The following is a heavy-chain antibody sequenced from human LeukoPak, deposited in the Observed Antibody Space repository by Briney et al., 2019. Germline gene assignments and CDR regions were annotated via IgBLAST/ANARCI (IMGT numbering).Heavy chain of an antibody. Sequence: SETLSLTCAVYGGSFSGYYWSWIRQPPGKGLEWIGEINHSGSTNYNPSLKSRVTISVDTSKNQFSLKLSSVTAADTAVYYCARGGGPSGSPDYWGQGTLVTVSS. CDR2: INHSGST. J-gene: IGHJ4*02. CDR1: GGSFSGYY. D-gene: IGHD1-26*01. CDR3: ARGGGPSGSPDY. V-gene: IGHV4-34*01.